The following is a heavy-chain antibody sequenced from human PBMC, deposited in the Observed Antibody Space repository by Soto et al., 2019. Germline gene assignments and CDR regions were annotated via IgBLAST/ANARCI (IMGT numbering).Heavy chain of an antibody. CDR3: AQDLGSQIAAF. Sequence: QVQLVQSGAEVKKPGSSVKVSCKASGGTFSTNDISWVQQAPGQGLEWMGGITPMFDTTKYGQDFQGRVTITADESTTTAYMELSSLRSEDTAIYYCAQDLGSQIAAFWGQGTLVTVSS. V-gene: IGHV1-69*12. CDR1: GGTFSTND. CDR2: ITPMFDTT. D-gene: IGHD2-15*01. J-gene: IGHJ4*02.